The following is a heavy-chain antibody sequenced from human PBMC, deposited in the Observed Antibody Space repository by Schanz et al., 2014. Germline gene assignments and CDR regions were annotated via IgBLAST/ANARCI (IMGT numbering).Heavy chain of an antibody. V-gene: IGHV1-2*06. CDR2: INPNTGGT. CDR3: ARTASHDVWRGYIPHYAFDL. Sequence: QVLLVQSGAEVKQPGASVKVSCKASGHPFTAYFIHWVRQAPGQGLEWMGRINPNTGGTNFAQKFQGRVTMTSDTSITTVYMEVNSLTSDDTAVFYCARTASHDVWRGYIPHYAFDLWGQGTVVIVSS. CDR1: GHPFTAYF. J-gene: IGHJ3*01. D-gene: IGHD3-3*01.